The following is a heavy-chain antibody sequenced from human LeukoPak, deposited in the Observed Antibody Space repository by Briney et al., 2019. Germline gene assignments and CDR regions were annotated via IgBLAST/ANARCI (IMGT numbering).Heavy chain of an antibody. CDR3: ARATYMGGYYYYFDY. CDR1: GYTFTSYY. J-gene: IGHJ4*02. CDR2: INPSGGST. V-gene: IGHV1-46*01. D-gene: IGHD3-3*01. Sequence: ASVKVSCKASGYTFTSYYMHWVRQAPGQGLEWMGIINPSGGSTSYAQKFQGRVTMTRDTSTSTVYMELSSLRSEDTAVYYCARATYMGGYYYYFDYWGQGTLVTVSS.